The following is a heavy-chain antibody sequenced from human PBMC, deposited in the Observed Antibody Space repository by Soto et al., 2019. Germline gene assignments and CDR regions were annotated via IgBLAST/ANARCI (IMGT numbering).Heavy chain of an antibody. CDR2: ISYDGSNK. J-gene: IGHJ3*02. V-gene: IGHV3-30-3*01. Sequence: GGSLRLSCAASGFTFSSYAMHWVRQAPGKGLEWVAVISYDGSNKYYADSVKGRFTISRDNSKNTLYLQMNSLRAEDTAVNSLDNCPTRLSIVGATDAFDIWGQGTMVTVSS. D-gene: IGHD1-26*01. CDR1: GFTFSSYA. CDR3: DNCPTRLSIVGATDAFDI.